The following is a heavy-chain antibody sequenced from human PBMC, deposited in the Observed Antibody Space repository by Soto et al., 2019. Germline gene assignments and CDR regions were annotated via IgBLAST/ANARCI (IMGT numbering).Heavy chain of an antibody. V-gene: IGHV1-69*01. CDR2: IIPIFGTA. CDR1: GGTFSSYA. J-gene: IGHJ5*02. D-gene: IGHD1-26*01. Sequence: QVQLVQSGAEVKKPGSSVKVSCKASGGTFSSYAISWVRQAPGQGLEWMGGIIPIFGTANYAQKFQGRVTITADESTSTAYMELGSLRSEDTAVYYCAEVTDRVGATSWFDPWGQGTLVTVSS. CDR3: AEVTDRVGATSWFDP.